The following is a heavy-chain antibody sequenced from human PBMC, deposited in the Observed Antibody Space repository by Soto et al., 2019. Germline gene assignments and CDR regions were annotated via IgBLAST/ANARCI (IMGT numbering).Heavy chain of an antibody. CDR3: AKPYASGSYNY. Sequence: LSLTCAASGFTFSSYVMSWVRQAPGKGLEWVSGISGSGDSTYYTDSVKGRFTISRDNSKNTLYLQMNSLRAEDTAVYYCAKPYASGSYNYWGQGTLVTVSS. V-gene: IGHV3-23*01. CDR1: GFTFSSYV. CDR2: ISGSGDST. J-gene: IGHJ4*02. D-gene: IGHD3-10*01.